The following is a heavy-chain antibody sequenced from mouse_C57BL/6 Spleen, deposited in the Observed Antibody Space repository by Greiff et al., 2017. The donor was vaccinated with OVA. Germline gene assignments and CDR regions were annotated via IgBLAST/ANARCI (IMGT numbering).Heavy chain of an antibody. CDR3: ARGYDSDEFCY. J-gene: IGHJ3*02. CDR1: GYTFTSYW. Sequence: QVQLQQSGAELVKPGASVKMSCKASGYTFTSYWITWVKQRPGQGLEWIGDINPGSGSTNYNEKFKGKATLTVDTSSSTAYMQLSSLTSEDSAVYYCARGYDSDEFCYWGPGALVTVSA. V-gene: IGHV1-55*01. D-gene: IGHD2-4*01. CDR2: INPGSGST.